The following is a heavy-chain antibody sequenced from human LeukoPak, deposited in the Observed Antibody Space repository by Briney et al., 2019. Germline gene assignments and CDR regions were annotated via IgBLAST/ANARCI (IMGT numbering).Heavy chain of an antibody. CDR1: GGTFSSYA. V-gene: IGHV1-69*05. Sequence: ASVKVSCKASGGTFSSYAISWVRQAPGQGLEWMGRIIPIFGTAKYAQKFQGRVTITTDESTSTAYMELSSLRSEDTAVYYCARDRGSYDMDYWGQGTLVTVSS. CDR2: IIPIFGTA. D-gene: IGHD1-26*01. J-gene: IGHJ4*02. CDR3: ARDRGSYDMDY.